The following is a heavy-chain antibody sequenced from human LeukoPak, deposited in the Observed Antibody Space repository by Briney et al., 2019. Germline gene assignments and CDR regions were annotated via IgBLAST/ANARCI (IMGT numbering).Heavy chain of an antibody. J-gene: IGHJ4*02. V-gene: IGHV4-30-2*01. Sequence: PSQTLSLTCAVSGGSISSGGYSWSWTRQPPGKGLEWIGYIYHSGSTYYNPSLKSRVTISVDRSKNQFSLKLSSVTAADTAVYYCARVSGLSGIFDYWGQGTLVTVSS. CDR3: ARVSGLSGIFDY. CDR2: IYHSGST. CDR1: GGSISSGGYS. D-gene: IGHD3-10*01.